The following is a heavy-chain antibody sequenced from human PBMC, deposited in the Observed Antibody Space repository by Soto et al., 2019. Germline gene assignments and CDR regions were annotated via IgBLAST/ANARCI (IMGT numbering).Heavy chain of an antibody. Sequence: EVQLVESGGGLVKPGGSLRLSCAASGFTFSNAWMSWVRQAPGKGLEWVGRIKSKTDGGTTDYAAPVKGRFTISRDDSKNTLYLQMNSLKTEDTAVYYGTTEVRDDYYYYYYMDVWGKGTTVTVSS. D-gene: IGHD1-1*01. CDR2: IKSKTDGGTT. CDR1: GFTFSNAW. J-gene: IGHJ6*03. V-gene: IGHV3-15*01. CDR3: TTEVRDDYYYYYYMDV.